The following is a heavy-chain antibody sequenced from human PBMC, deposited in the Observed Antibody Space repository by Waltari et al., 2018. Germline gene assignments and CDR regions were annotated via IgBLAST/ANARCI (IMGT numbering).Heavy chain of an antibody. CDR1: GFTLRTYA. V-gene: IGHV3-23*01. Sequence: EVELLESGGGLVQRGGSLRLSCVVSGFTLRTYAMSWGRQCPGKGVEWVSSMRGSGGTTDYAEAVKGRFTVSRDNSRNTLYLQLRSLGTEDTAVYYCAKGRESSVWFLYHYYFMDVWGRGTTVTVSS. CDR3: AKGRESSVWFLYHYYFMDV. CDR2: MRGSGGTT. J-gene: IGHJ6*03. D-gene: IGHD6-19*01.